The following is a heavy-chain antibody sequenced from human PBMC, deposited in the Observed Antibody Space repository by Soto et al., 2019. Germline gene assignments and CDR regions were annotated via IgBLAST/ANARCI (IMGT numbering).Heavy chain of an antibody. CDR3: ARGRITIFGVVIDDY. D-gene: IGHD3-3*01. V-gene: IGHV1-8*01. J-gene: IGHJ4*02. CDR2: MNPNSGNT. Sequence: ASAKVSCKASGYTFTSYDINWVRQATGQELEWMGWMNPNSGNTGYAQKFQGRVTMTRNTSISTAYMELSSLRSEDTAVYYCARGRITIFGVVIDDYWGQGTLVTVSS. CDR1: GYTFTSYD.